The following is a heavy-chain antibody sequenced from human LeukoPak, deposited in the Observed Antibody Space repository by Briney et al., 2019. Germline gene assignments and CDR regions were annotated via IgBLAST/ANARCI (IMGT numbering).Heavy chain of an antibody. D-gene: IGHD7-27*01. V-gene: IGHV1-2*02. Sequence: ASVKVSCKASGYTFTGYYMHWVRQAPGQGLEWMGWINPNSGGTNYAQKFQGRDTMTRDTSISTAHMELSRLRSDDTAVYYCARDLAGRFDPWGQGTLVTVSS. CDR3: ARDLAGRFDP. CDR1: GYTFTGYY. J-gene: IGHJ5*02. CDR2: INPNSGGT.